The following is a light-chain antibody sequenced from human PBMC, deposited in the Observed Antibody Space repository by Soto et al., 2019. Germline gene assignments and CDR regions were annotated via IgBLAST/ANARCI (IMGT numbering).Light chain of an antibody. J-gene: IGKJ1*01. CDR1: QRLSSSS. CDR2: GAS. Sequence: EIVLTQSPGTLSLSPGERAALSCRASQRLSSSSLAWYQQTPGHGPRLLIYGASRRATGIPDRFSATESGTDFTLTISSLEPEDFAVYFCQQYDSTPWTFGQGTRVESK. CDR3: QQYDSTPWT. V-gene: IGKV3-20*01.